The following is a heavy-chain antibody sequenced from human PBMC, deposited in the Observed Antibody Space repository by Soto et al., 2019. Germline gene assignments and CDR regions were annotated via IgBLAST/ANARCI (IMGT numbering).Heavy chain of an antibody. CDR3: ARAFSCDWYTYYFDY. Sequence: QVQLQESGPGLVKPSETLSLTCTVSGASISGYHWGWIRQPPGKGLEWIGYMSYSGSTNYSPSLKSPVTMSVHTSRSQFSLKLNSVTAADTAMDYCARAFSCDWYTYYFDYWGQGPLVTVSS. V-gene: IGHV4-59*08. J-gene: IGHJ4*02. CDR2: MSYSGST. CDR1: GASISGYH. D-gene: IGHD2-15*01.